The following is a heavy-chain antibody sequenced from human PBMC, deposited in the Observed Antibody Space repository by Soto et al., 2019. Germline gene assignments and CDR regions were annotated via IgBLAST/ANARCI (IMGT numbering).Heavy chain of an antibody. CDR1: GYFMTTGNY. V-gene: IGHV4-38-2*02. CDR3: ARDRAAVASTFDY. J-gene: IGHJ4*02. CDR2: IYYTGRT. D-gene: IGHD6-13*01. Sequence: SETPPLTCAVSGYFMTTGNYLVWIRQSPGKGLEWIGSIYYTGRTYYNPSLKSRVTMSVDTSKNQFSLKLTSVTAADTAVYYCARDRAAVASTFDYWGPGTLVTVSS.